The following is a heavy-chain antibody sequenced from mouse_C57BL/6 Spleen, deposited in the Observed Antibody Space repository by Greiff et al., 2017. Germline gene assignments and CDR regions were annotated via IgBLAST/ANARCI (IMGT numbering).Heavy chain of an antibody. D-gene: IGHD2-4*01. CDR1: GYTFTSYW. CDR2: IHPSDSDT. J-gene: IGHJ4*01. V-gene: IGHV1-74*01. Sequence: QVQLQQPGAELVKPGASVKVSCKASGYTFTSYWMHWVQQRPGQGLEWIGRIHPSDSDTNYNQKFKGKATLTVDKSSSTAYMQLSSLTSEDSAVYYCAQNMGYDYDDGLYAMDYWGQGTSVTVSS. CDR3: AQNMGYDYDDGLYAMDY.